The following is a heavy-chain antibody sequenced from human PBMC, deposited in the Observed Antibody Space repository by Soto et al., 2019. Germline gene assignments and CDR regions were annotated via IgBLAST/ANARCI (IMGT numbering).Heavy chain of an antibody. CDR2: IYYSGKT. Sequence: QVQLQESGPGLVKPSQTLSLTCTVSGDSISSGDYYWSWIRQPPGKGLEWIGYIYYSGKTYYNPSLKSRVTISVVTSKRQFSLRLSSVTAADTAVYYCARDRRGRDGEFDYWGQGTLVTVSS. CDR3: ARDRRGRDGEFDY. CDR1: GDSISSGDYY. D-gene: IGHD3-10*01. V-gene: IGHV4-30-4*01. J-gene: IGHJ4*02.